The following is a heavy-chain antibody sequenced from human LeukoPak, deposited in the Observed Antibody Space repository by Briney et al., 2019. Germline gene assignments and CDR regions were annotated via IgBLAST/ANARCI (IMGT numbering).Heavy chain of an antibody. Sequence: SGGSLRLSCAASGFTFSSYGVHWVRQAPGKGLEWVAFIRYDGSNKYYADSVKGRFTISRDNSKNTLYLQMNSLRAEDAAVYYCAKAPVTTCSGAYCYPFDYWGQGTLVTVSS. CDR2: IRYDGSNK. J-gene: IGHJ4*02. D-gene: IGHD2-15*01. V-gene: IGHV3-30*02. CDR1: GFTFSSYG. CDR3: AKAPVTTCSGAYCYPFDY.